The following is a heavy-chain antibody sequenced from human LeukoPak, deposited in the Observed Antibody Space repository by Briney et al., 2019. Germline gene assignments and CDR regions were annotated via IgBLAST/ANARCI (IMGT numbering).Heavy chain of an antibody. Sequence: GGSLRLSCAASGFTFSSYWMHWVRQAPEKGLVWVSRINSDGSSTSYADSVKGRFTISRDNAKNTLYLQMNSLRAEDTAVYYCARDQEYCSSTSCYWAYYYYYMDVWGKGTTATISS. CDR2: INSDGSST. J-gene: IGHJ6*03. D-gene: IGHD2-2*01. CDR1: GFTFSSYW. CDR3: ARDQEYCSSTSCYWAYYYYYMDV. V-gene: IGHV3-74*01.